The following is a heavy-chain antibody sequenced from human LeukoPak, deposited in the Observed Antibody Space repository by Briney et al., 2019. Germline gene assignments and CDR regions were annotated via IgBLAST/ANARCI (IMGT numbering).Heavy chain of an antibody. J-gene: IGHJ6*03. V-gene: IGHV1-69*05. CDR1: GYTFTSYG. D-gene: IGHD2-2*01. CDR3: ARERVVPAAMLDYYYYYMDV. Sequence: GASVKVSCKASGYTFTSYGISWVRQAPGQGLEWMGRIIPIFGTANYAQKFQGRVTITTDESTSTAYMELSSLRSEDTAVYYCARERVVPAAMLDYYYYYMDVWGKGTTVTVSS. CDR2: IIPIFGTA.